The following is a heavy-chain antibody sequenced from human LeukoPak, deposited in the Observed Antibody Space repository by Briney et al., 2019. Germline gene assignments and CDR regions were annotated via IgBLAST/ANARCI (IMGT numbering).Heavy chain of an antibody. J-gene: IGHJ4*02. D-gene: IGHD5-24*01. CDR2: IYYSGRT. CDR3: ARSRGWLQSHPLGY. CDR1: GGSFSGYY. V-gene: IGHV4-34*01. Sequence: SETLSLTCAVYGGSFSGYYWSWIRQPPGKGLEWIGSIYYSGRTHYNPSLKSRVTISVDTSKNQFSLKLSSVTAADTAVYYCARSRGWLQSHPLGYWGQGTLVAVSS.